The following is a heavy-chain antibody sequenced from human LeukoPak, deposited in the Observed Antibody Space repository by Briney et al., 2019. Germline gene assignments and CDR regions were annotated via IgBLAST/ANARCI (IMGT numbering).Heavy chain of an antibody. D-gene: IGHD3-22*01. J-gene: IGHJ4*02. CDR2: ISSSSSYK. V-gene: IGHV3-21*01. CDR3: ARGWDSSGYYYSFDY. Sequence: GGSLRLSCAASGFTFSSYSMNWVRQAPGKGLEWVSSISSSSSYKYYADSVKGRFTISRDNAKNSLYLQMNSLRAEDTAVYYCARGWDSSGYYYSFDYWGQGTLVTVSS. CDR1: GFTFSSYS.